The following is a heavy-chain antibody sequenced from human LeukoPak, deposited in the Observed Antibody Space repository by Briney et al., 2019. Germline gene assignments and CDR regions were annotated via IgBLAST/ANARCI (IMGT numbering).Heavy chain of an antibody. D-gene: IGHD2-2*01. J-gene: IGHJ6*03. V-gene: IGHV1-69*05. Sequence: SVKVSCKASGGTFSSYAISWVRQAPGQGLEWMGRIIPIFGTANYAQKFQGRVTITTDESKGTAYMELSSLRSEDTAVYYCADCSSTSCYYYYYMDVWGKGTTVTVSS. CDR1: GGTFSSYA. CDR2: IIPIFGTA. CDR3: ADCSSTSCYYYYYMDV.